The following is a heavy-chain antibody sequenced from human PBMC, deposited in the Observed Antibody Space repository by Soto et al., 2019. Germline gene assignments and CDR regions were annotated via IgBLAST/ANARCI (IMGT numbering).Heavy chain of an antibody. D-gene: IGHD5-18*01. J-gene: IGHJ6*02. CDR3: AKVLGSYGYSGYYGMDV. CDR2: ISGSGGST. Sequence: PGGSLRLSCAASGFTFSSYAMSWVRQAPGKGLEWVSAISGSGGSTYYADSVKGRFTISRDNSKNTLYLQMNSLRAEDTAVYHCAKVLGSYGYSGYYGMDVWGQGTTVTGSS. CDR1: GFTFSSYA. V-gene: IGHV3-23*01.